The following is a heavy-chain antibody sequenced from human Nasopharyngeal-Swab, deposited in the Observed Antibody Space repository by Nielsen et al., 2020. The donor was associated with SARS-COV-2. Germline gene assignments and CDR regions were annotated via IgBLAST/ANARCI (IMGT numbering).Heavy chain of an antibody. CDR2: IDPSDSYT. CDR3: ARHSEYYYGSGSYTPLDY. CDR1: GYSLTSYW. J-gene: IGHJ4*02. V-gene: IGHV5-10-1*01. Sequence: GGSLRLSCKGSGYSLTSYWISWVRQMPGKGLEWMGRIDPSDSYTNYSPSFQGHVTISADKSISTAYLQWSSLKASDTAMYYCARHSEYYYGSGSYTPLDYWGQGTLVTVSS. D-gene: IGHD3-10*01.